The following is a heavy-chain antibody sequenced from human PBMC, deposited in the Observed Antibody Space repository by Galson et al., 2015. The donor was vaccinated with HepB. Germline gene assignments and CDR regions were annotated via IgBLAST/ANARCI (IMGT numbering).Heavy chain of an antibody. Sequence: SLRLSCAVSGFSFRSYCMSWVRQAPGKGLEWVANIKQDGSESYYVDSVKGRFTISRDNAKNSLYLQMNSLRAEDTAVYYCARLGDDSGSYYDYWGQGTLVTVSS. CDR1: GFSFRSYC. J-gene: IGHJ4*02. CDR2: IKQDGSES. V-gene: IGHV3-7*03. CDR3: ARLGDDSGSYYDY. D-gene: IGHD3-10*01.